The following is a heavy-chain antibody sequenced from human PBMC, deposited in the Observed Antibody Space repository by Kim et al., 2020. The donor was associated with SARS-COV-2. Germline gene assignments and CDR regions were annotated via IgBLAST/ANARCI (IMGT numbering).Heavy chain of an antibody. J-gene: IGHJ5*02. V-gene: IGHV4-39*01. CDR2: IYYSGST. CDR3: ARQGGTTVTKITNWFDP. CDR1: GGSISSSSYF. D-gene: IGHD4-17*01. Sequence: SETLSLTCTVSGGSISSSSYFWGWVRQPPGKGLEWIGSIYYSGSTYYNPSLKSRVTIYVDTSKNQFSLKLSSVTAADTAVYYCARQGGTTVTKITNWFDPWGQGTLVTVSS.